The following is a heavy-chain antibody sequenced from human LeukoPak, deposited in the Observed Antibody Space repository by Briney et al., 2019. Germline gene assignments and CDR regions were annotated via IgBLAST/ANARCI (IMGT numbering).Heavy chain of an antibody. CDR3: ARGRGSYPSSYYYYYMDV. D-gene: IGHD1-26*01. V-gene: IGHV4-30-2*01. CDR2: IYHSGST. J-gene: IGHJ6*03. CDR1: GGSISSGGYY. Sequence: SQTLSLTCTVSGGSISSGGYYWSWIRQPPGKGLEWIGYIYHSGSTYYNPSLKSRVTISVDRSKNQFSLKLSSVTAADTAVYYRARGRGSYPSSYYYYYMDVWGKGTTVTVSS.